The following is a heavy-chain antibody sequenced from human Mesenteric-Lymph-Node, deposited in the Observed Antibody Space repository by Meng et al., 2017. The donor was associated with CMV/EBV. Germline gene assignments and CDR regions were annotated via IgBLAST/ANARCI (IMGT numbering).Heavy chain of an antibody. CDR3: ARGKNWFDP. V-gene: IGHV1-18*01. CDR1: GYTFTTYG. Sequence: KVSCKNSGYTFTTYGIGWVRQAPGQGLEWMGWISPYNGDTNNEQKFLGRVTMTADTSTSTAYMEVTSLRSDDTAVYYCARGKNWFDPWGQGTLVTVSS. J-gene: IGHJ5*02. CDR2: ISPYNGDT.